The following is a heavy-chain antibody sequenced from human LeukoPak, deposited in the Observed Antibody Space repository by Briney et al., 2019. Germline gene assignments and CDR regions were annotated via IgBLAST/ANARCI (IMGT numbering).Heavy chain of an antibody. D-gene: IGHD3-22*01. CDR2: ISGSGGST. Sequence: GGSLRLSCAASGFTFSSYAMSWVRQAPGKGLEWVSAISGSGGSTYYADSVKGRFTISRDNSKNTLYLQMNSLRAEDTAVYYCASYPNYYDSSGYYYVARNNYYYGMDVWGQGTTVTVSS. J-gene: IGHJ6*02. CDR3: ASYPNYYDSSGYYYVARNNYYYGMDV. V-gene: IGHV3-23*01. CDR1: GFTFSSYA.